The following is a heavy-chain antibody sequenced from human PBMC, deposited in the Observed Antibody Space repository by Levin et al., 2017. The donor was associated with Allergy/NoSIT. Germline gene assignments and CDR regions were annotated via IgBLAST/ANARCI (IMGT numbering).Heavy chain of an antibody. V-gene: IGHV5-51*01. CDR1: GYTFANYW. J-gene: IGHJ4*02. Sequence: LGESLKISCKASGYTFANYWIGWVRQMPGQGLECMGIIFPGDSDTRYSPSFQGQVTISVDKSSNTAYLQWSSLKASDTAMYYCVRQGSGYSYVGYWGQGTLVTVSS. CDR2: IFPGDSDT. CDR3: VRQGSGYSYVGY. D-gene: IGHD5-18*01.